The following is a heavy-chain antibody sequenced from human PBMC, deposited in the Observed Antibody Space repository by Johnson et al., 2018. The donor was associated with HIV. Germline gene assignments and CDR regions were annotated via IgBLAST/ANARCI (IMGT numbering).Heavy chain of an antibody. Sequence: VQLVESGGGLVQPGGSLRLSCGASGFSVSNNYMNWVRQAPGKGLEWVSVIYSGGSTYYADSVRGRFTISRDNSRNTLYLQMSSLRAEDTAMYYCASYSSSDAFDIWGQGTMVTVSS. CDR2: IYSGGST. D-gene: IGHD6-6*01. CDR3: ASYSSSDAFDI. V-gene: IGHV3-66*01. CDR1: GFSVSNNY. J-gene: IGHJ3*02.